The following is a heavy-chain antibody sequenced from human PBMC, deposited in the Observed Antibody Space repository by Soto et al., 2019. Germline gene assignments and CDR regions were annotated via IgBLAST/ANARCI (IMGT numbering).Heavy chain of an antibody. CDR2: IYYTGVGGD. D-gene: IGHD5-18*01. Sequence: SETLSLTCSFSGGSLRTTGNHWGWIRQPPGKGLEGIGSIYYTGVGGDFYNPSLKSRVTISADASKHQVSLTLTTVTAADTAVYYCVRHGYTYGSNNWCGTWGQGTLVNVSS. CDR1: GGSLRTTGNH. J-gene: IGHJ5*02. V-gene: IGHV4-39*01. CDR3: VRHGYTYGSNNWCGT.